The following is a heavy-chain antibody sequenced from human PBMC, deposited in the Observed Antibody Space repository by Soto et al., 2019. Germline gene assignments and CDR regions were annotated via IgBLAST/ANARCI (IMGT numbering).Heavy chain of an antibody. Sequence: SETLSLTCTVSGGSISSGGYYWSWIRQHPGKGLEWIGYIYYSGSTYYNPSLKSRVTISVDTSKNQFSLKLRSEDTAVYYCARDDGTEAYGMDVWGQGTTVTVSS. CDR3: ARDDGTEAYGMDV. V-gene: IGHV4-31*03. D-gene: IGHD1-26*01. CDR2: IYYSGST. J-gene: IGHJ6*02. CDR1: GGSISSGGYY.